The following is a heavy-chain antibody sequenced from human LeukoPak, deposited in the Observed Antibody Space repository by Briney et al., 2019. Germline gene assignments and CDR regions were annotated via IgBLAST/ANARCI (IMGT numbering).Heavy chain of an antibody. CDR1: GYTFTSYG. Sequence: SVKVSCKASGYTFTSYGISWVRQAPGQGLEWMGWVSAYNGNTNYAQKLQGRVTMTTGTSTSTAYMELRSLRSDDTAVYYCARDEGKVDTAMAGGFDYWGQGTLVTVSS. V-gene: IGHV1-18*01. J-gene: IGHJ4*02. CDR3: ARDEGKVDTAMAGGFDY. CDR2: VSAYNGNT. D-gene: IGHD5-18*01.